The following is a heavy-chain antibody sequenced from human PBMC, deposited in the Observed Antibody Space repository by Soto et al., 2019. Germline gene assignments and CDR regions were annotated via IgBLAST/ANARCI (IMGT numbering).Heavy chain of an antibody. CDR1: GFTFSSYS. CDR2: ISSSSSYI. J-gene: IGHJ5*02. V-gene: IGHV3-21*01. Sequence: NPGGSLRLSCAASGFTFSSYSMNWVRQAPGKGLEWVSSISSSSSYIYYADSVKGRFTISRDNAKNSLYLQMNSLRAEDTAVYYCARDLFGQQLVPGGRFDPWGQGTLVTVSS. CDR3: ARDLFGQQLVPGGRFDP. D-gene: IGHD6-13*01.